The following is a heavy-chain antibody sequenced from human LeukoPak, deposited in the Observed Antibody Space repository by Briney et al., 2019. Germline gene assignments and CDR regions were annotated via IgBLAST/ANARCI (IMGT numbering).Heavy chain of an antibody. CDR1: GFTFSSYA. D-gene: IGHD5-12*01. CDR3: AGDAAEKWQGERYYFDY. V-gene: IGHV3-30-3*01. CDR2: ISYDGSNK. J-gene: IGHJ4*02. Sequence: GGSLRLSCAASGFTFSSYAMHWVRQAPGKGLEWVAVISYDGSNKYYADSVKGRFTISRDNSKNTLYLQMNSLRAEDTAVYYCAGDAAEKWQGERYYFDYWGQGTLVTVSS.